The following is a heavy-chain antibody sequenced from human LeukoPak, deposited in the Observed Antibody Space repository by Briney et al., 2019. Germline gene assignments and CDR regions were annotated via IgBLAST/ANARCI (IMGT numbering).Heavy chain of an antibody. Sequence: GGSLRLSCAASGFTFSSYAMHWVRQAPGKGLEWVAVISYDGSNKYYADSVKGRFTISRDNSKNTLYLQMNSLRAEDTAVYYCAKDPNGYNEKAGGDAFDIWGQGTMVTVSS. D-gene: IGHD5-24*01. J-gene: IGHJ3*02. CDR1: GFTFSSYA. CDR3: AKDPNGYNEKAGGDAFDI. V-gene: IGHV3-30*04. CDR2: ISYDGSNK.